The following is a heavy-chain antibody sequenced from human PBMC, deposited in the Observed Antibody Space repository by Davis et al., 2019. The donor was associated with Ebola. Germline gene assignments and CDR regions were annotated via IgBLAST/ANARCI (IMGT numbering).Heavy chain of an antibody. CDR2: INHSGST. V-gene: IGHV4-34*01. Sequence: PGGSLRLSCAASGFTFSDYYMSWIRQPPGKGLEWIGEINHSGSTNYNPSLKSRVTISVDTSKNQFSLKLSSVTAADTAVYYCARGRSGDYYDKGFDYWGQGTLVTVSS. D-gene: IGHD3-22*01. J-gene: IGHJ4*02. CDR3: ARGRSGDYYDKGFDY. CDR1: GFTFSDYY.